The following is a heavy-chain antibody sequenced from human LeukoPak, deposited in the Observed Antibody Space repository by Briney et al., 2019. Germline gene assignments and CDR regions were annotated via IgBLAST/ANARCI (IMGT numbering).Heavy chain of an antibody. CDR1: GGSISSGGYY. J-gene: IGHJ3*02. CDR3: ARGGWAPAPAGAFDI. D-gene: IGHD1-26*01. CDR2: IYYSGST. V-gene: IGHV4-61*08. Sequence: SETLSLTCTVSGGSISSGGYYWSWIRQPPGKGLEWIGYIYYSGSTNYNPSLKSRVTISVDTSKNQFSLKLSSVTAADTAVYYCARGGWAPAPAGAFDIWGQGTMVTVSS.